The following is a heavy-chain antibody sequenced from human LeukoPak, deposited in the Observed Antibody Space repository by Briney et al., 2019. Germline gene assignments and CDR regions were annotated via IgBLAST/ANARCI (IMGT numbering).Heavy chain of an antibody. CDR2: ISAYNGNT. D-gene: IGHD3-9*01. CDR1: GYTFTGYY. CDR3: ARDNYDILTGSPVTDY. J-gene: IGHJ4*02. V-gene: IGHV1-18*04. Sequence: ASVKVSCKASGYTFTGYYMHWVRQAPGQGLEWMGWISAYNGNTNYAQKLQGRVTMTTDTSTSTAYMELRSLRSDDTAVYYCARDNYDILTGSPVTDYWGQGTLVTVSS.